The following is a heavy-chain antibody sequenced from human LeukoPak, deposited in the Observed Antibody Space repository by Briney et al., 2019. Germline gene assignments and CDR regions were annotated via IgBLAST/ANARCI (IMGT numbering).Heavy chain of an antibody. J-gene: IGHJ3*01. CDR2: ISYDGIDS. D-gene: IGHD3-16*02. CDR1: GFNFNNYP. Sequence: GGSLRLSCAASGFNFNNYPMHWVRQVPGRGPQWVALISYDGIDSYIADSVKGRFPISRDNSKNTLFLQMNSLRPEDTAVYYCARDRYTKNYFDALDLWGQGSTVTVSS. CDR3: ARDRYTKNYFDALDL. V-gene: IGHV3-30*04.